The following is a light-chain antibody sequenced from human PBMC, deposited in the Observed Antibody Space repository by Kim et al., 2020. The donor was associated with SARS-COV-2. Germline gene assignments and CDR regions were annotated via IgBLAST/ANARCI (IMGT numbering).Light chain of an antibody. V-gene: IGLV3-19*01. Sequence: ALGQTVRITCQGDSLRSDYASWYQQRPGQAPVLVIYGKNNRPAGIPDRFSGSSSGNTATLTITGAQAEDEADYYCNSRDSSGNHWVFGEGTKLTVL. CDR2: GKN. J-gene: IGLJ3*02. CDR3: NSRDSSGNHWV. CDR1: SLRSDY.